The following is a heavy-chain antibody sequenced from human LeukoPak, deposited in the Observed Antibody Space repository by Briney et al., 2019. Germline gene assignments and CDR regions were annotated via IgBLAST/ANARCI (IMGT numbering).Heavy chain of an antibody. Sequence: SETLSLTCTVSGGSISSSSYYWGWIRQPPGKGLEWIGSIYYSGSTYYNPSLKSRVTISVDTSKNQFSLKLSSVTAADTAVYYCARQPYGHYFDYWGRGTLVTVAS. J-gene: IGHJ4*02. CDR2: IYYSGST. V-gene: IGHV4-39*01. CDR1: GGSISSSSYY. D-gene: IGHD4-17*01. CDR3: ARQPYGHYFDY.